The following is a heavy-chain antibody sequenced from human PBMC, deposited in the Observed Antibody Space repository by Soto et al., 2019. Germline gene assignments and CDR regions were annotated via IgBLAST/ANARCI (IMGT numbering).Heavy chain of an antibody. Sequence: EVHVVESGGGLVQPGGSLRLSCTASGYSFGSYWMSWVRQAPGKGLEWVANIDKDGSDKFYVASAKGRFTISRDNAKNSLFLQMNSLRAEDTATYYCAREGEPYSGACRKCGAYDFWGQGTLVTVSS. CDR1: GYSFGSYW. CDR3: AREGEPYSGACRKCGAYDF. V-gene: IGHV3-7*03. D-gene: IGHD1-26*01. J-gene: IGHJ4*02. CDR2: IDKDGSDK.